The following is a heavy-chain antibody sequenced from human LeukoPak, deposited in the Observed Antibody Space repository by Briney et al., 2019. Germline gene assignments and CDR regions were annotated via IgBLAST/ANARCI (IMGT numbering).Heavy chain of an antibody. J-gene: IGHJ6*03. V-gene: IGHV1-24*01. CDR1: GYTLTELS. CDR2: FDPEDGET. D-gene: IGHD3-10*01. CDR3: VTATYYYGSGSYTYYYYYYMDV. Sequence: ASVKVSCKVSGYTLTELSMHWVRQAPGKGLEWMGGFDPEDGETIYAQKFQGRVTMTEDTSTDTAYMELSSLRSEDTAVDYCVTATYYYGSGSYTYYYYYYMDVWGKGTTVTVSS.